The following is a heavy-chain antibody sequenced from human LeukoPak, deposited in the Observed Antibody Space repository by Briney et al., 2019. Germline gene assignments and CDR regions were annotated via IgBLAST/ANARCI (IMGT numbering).Heavy chain of an antibody. Sequence: SQTLSLTCAISGDSVSSNSAAWNWVRQSPSRGLEWLGRTYYRSKWYNEYAVSVKSRMTINPDTSKNQFSLQLDSVPPEDTAVYYCARGGTAGTPFDYWGQGTLVTVSS. V-gene: IGHV6-1*01. CDR3: ARGGTAGTPFDY. CDR1: GDSVSSNSAA. J-gene: IGHJ4*02. CDR2: TYYRSKWYN. D-gene: IGHD6-13*01.